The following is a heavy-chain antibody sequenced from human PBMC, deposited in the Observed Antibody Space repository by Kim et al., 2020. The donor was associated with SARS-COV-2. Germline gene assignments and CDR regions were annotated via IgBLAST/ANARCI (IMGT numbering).Heavy chain of an antibody. D-gene: IGHD4-4*01. CDR1: GGSISSYY. CDR3: ARGMTTSLSFSFDP. J-gene: IGHJ5*02. V-gene: IGHV4-4*07. Sequence: SETLSLTCTVSGGSISSYYWSWIRQPAGKGLEWIGRIYTSGSTNYNPSLKSRVTMSVDTSKNQFSLKLSSVTAADTAVYYCARGMTTSLSFSFDPWGQGTLVTVSS. CDR2: IYTSGST.